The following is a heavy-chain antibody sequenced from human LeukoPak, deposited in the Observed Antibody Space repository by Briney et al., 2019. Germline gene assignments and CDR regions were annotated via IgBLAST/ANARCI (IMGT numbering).Heavy chain of an antibody. Sequence: GASVKVSCKASGYTFTSYDINWVRQATGQGLEWMGWISAHNGNTNYAQKLQGRVTMTTDTSTSTAYMELRSLRSDDTAVYYCARVMGCSSTSCYKNYYYMDVWGKGTTVTVSS. V-gene: IGHV1-18*01. CDR2: ISAHNGNT. D-gene: IGHD2-2*02. CDR1: GYTFTSYD. J-gene: IGHJ6*03. CDR3: ARVMGCSSTSCYKNYYYMDV.